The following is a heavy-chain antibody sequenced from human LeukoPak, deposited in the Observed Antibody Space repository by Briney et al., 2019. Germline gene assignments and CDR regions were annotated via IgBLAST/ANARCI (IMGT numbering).Heavy chain of an antibody. CDR1: GFTFSSYA. V-gene: IGHV3-23*01. J-gene: IGHJ4*02. CDR2: ISGSGDNT. D-gene: IGHD3-22*01. CDR3: AKGSYYDSSGSFYFDY. Sequence: GGSLRLSCVVSGFTFSSYAMSWVRQAPGKGLEWVSGISGSGDNTYYADSVKGRFTISRDNSKNTLYVQMNSLGTEDTAAYYCAKGSYYDSSGSFYFDYWGQGTLLTVSS.